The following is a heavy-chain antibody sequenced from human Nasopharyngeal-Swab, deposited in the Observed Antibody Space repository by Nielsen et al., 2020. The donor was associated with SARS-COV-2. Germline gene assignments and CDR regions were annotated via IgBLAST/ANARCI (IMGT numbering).Heavy chain of an antibody. Sequence: ASVKVSCKASGYTFTGYYMHWVRQAPGQGLEWMGWINPNGGGTNYAQKFQGWVTMTRDTSISTAYMELSRLRSDDTAVYYCARGPYYDFWSGYSSYYYMDVWGKGTTVTVSS. CDR1: GYTFTGYY. V-gene: IGHV1-2*04. D-gene: IGHD3-3*01. CDR2: INPNGGGT. J-gene: IGHJ6*03. CDR3: ARGPYYDFWSGYSSYYYMDV.